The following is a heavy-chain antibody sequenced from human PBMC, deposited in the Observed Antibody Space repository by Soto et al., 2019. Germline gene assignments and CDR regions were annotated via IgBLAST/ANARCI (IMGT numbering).Heavy chain of an antibody. CDR2: INPNSGAT. J-gene: IGHJ3*02. CDR3: APTLIAAAGTGAFDT. D-gene: IGHD6-13*01. V-gene: IGHV1-2*02. Sequence: ASVKVSCKASGYTFIAYYMHWVRQAPGQGLEWMGWINPNSGATNYAQKFQGRVTMTRDTSISTAYMEVGRLRSDDTALYYCAPTLIAAAGTGAFDTWGQGTMVTV. CDR1: GYTFIAYY.